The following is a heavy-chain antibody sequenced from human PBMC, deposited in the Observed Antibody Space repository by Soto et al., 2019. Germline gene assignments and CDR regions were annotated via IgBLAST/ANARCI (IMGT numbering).Heavy chain of an antibody. CDR3: ARALYCSSTSCYALDRAFDI. CDR1: GGSFSGYY. V-gene: IGHV4-34*01. Sequence: SETLSLTCAVYGGSFSGYYWSWIRQPPGKGLEWIGEINHSGSTNYNPSLKSRVTISVDTSKNQFSLKLSSVTAADTAVYYCARALYCSSTSCYALDRAFDIWGQGTMVTVSS. CDR2: INHSGST. J-gene: IGHJ3*02. D-gene: IGHD2-2*01.